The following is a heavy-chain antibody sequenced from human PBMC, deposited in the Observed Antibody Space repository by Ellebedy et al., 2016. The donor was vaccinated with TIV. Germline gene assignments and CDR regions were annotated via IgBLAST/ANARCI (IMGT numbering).Heavy chain of an antibody. J-gene: IGHJ4*02. V-gene: IGHV3-74*01. Sequence: GESLKISCATSGFTFLNYWMHWVRQTPGQGLVWVSRITPDGSDANYADSVKGRFTISRDNAKNTLYLQMNSLRVEDTAVYYCARDAQGGTVDYWGRGTLVTVSS. CDR2: ITPDGSDA. D-gene: IGHD3-16*01. CDR3: ARDAQGGTVDY. CDR1: GFTFLNYW.